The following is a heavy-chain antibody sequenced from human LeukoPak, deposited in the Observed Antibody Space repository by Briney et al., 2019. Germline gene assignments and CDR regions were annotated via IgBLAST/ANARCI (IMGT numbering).Heavy chain of an antibody. D-gene: IGHD6-13*01. CDR1: GGSISSGSYY. CDR3: ARGLAAAAHDY. J-gene: IGHJ4*02. Sequence: SQTLSLTCTVAGGSISSGSYYWSWIRQPAGKGLEWIGRIYTSGSTNYNPSLKSRVTISVDTSKNQFSLKLSSVTAADTAVYYWARGLAAAAHDYWGQGTLVTVSS. V-gene: IGHV4-61*02. CDR2: IYTSGST.